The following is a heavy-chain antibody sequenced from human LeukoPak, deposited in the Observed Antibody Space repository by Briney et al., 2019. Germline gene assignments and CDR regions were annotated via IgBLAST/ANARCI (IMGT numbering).Heavy chain of an antibody. Sequence: GGSLRLSCAAFGFTFSSYAMTWVRQAPGKGPEWVSGIKGSGGDTYYADSVKGRFTISRDNSKNTLYLQMNSLRAEDTAVYYCATSSDLVSHLSWGQGTLVTVSS. CDR3: ATSSDLVSHLS. CDR2: IKGSGGDT. D-gene: IGHD3-9*01. CDR1: GFTFSSYA. J-gene: IGHJ5*02. V-gene: IGHV3-23*01.